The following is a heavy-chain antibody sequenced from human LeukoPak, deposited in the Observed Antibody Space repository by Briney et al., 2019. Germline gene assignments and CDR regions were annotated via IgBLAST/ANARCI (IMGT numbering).Heavy chain of an antibody. CDR2: INHSGST. J-gene: IGHJ3*02. D-gene: IGHD3-22*01. CDR3: ARHATGYYYDSSGYAFDI. V-gene: IGHV4-34*01. Sequence: PSETLSLTCAVYGGSFSGYYWSWIRQPPGKGLEWIGEINHSGSTNYNPSLKSRVTISVDTSKNQFSLKLSSVTAADTAVYYCARHATGYYYDSSGYAFDIWGQGTMVTVSS. CDR1: GGSFSGYY.